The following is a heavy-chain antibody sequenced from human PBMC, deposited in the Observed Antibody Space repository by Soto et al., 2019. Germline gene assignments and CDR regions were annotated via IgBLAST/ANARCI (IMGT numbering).Heavy chain of an antibody. J-gene: IGHJ6*03. V-gene: IGHV1-69*13. Sequence: SVKVSCKASGGTFSSYAISWVRQAPGQGLEWMGGIIPIFGTANYAQKFQGRVTITADESTSTAYMELSSLRSEDTAVYYCARAAITSRMANYYYYMDVWGKGTTVTVSS. CDR2: IIPIFGTA. D-gene: IGHD5-12*01. CDR3: ARAAITSRMANYYYYMDV. CDR1: GGTFSSYA.